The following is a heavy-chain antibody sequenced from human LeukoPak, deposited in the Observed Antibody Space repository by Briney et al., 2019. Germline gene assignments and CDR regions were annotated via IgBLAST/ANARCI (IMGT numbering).Heavy chain of an antibody. D-gene: IGHD2-15*01. CDR2: ISAYNGNT. CDR3: ARVPSGGPFDY. CDR1: GYSFSSYG. J-gene: IGHJ4*02. V-gene: IGHV1-18*04. Sequence: ASVKVSCMASGYSFSSYGISWVRQAPGQGLEWMGWISAYNGNTNYAQRLQGRVTMTTDTSTSTVYMELRSLTSDDTAVYYCARVPSGGPFDYWGQGTLVTASS.